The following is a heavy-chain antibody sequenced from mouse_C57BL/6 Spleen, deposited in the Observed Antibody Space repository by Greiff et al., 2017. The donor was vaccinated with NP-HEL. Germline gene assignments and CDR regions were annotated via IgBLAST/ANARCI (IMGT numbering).Heavy chain of an antibody. CDR2: IHPNSGST. Sequence: QVQLQQPGAELVKPGASVKLSCKASGYTFTSYWMHWVKQRPGQGLEWIGMIHPNSGSTNYNEKFKSKATLTVDKSTSTAYMQLSSLTSEDSAVDYCARVYSNKGGYFDYWGQGTTLTVSS. V-gene: IGHV1-64*01. D-gene: IGHD2-5*01. CDR3: ARVYSNKGGYFDY. J-gene: IGHJ2*01. CDR1: GYTFTSYW.